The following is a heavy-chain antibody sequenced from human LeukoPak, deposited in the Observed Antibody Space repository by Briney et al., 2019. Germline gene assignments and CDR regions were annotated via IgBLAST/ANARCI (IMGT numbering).Heavy chain of an antibody. Sequence: SETLSLTCTVSGYYISSGYYWGWIRQPPGKGLEWIGSIYHSGSTYYNPSLKSRVTISVDTSKNQFSLKLSSVTAADTAVYYCARADPPYYYDGGAYYTGSDFFDYWGQGTLVTVSS. CDR2: IYHSGST. J-gene: IGHJ4*02. CDR1: GYYISSGYY. CDR3: ARADPPYYYDGGAYYTGSDFFDY. D-gene: IGHD3-22*01. V-gene: IGHV4-38-2*02.